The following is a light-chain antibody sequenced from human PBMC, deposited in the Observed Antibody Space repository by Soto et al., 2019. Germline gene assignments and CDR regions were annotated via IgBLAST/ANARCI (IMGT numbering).Light chain of an antibody. CDR2: DAS. CDR1: QSVSSY. CDR3: QLYVSSPMYT. J-gene: IGKJ5*01. Sequence: EIVLTQSPATLSLSPGERATLSCRASQSVSSYLAWYQQKPGQAPRLLIYDASNRATGIPARFSGSGSGTDFTLTISSLEPEDFAVYFCQLYVSSPMYTFGQGTRLEIK. V-gene: IGKV3-11*01.